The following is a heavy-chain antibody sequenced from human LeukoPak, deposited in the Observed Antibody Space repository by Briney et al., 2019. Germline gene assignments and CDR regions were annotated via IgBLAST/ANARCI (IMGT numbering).Heavy chain of an antibody. CDR1: GFTFSDYY. CDR3: AKGERTFDP. D-gene: IGHD1-1*01. V-gene: IGHV3-23*01. J-gene: IGHJ5*02. CDR2: ISVSGAST. Sequence: GGSLRLSCAASGFTFSDYYMSWIRQAPGKGLEWVSGISVSGASTYYADSVKGRFTISRDNSKNTLYLQMNSLRAEDTAAYYCAKGERTFDPWGQGTLVTVSS.